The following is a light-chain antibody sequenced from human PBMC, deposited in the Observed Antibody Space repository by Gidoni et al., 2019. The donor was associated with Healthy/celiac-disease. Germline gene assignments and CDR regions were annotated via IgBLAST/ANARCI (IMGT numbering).Light chain of an antibody. V-gene: IGKV1-39*01. J-gene: IGKJ5*01. CDR1: QSISSY. CDR3: QQSYSTPC. Sequence: HMPQSPSSLSASVGDRVTITCRASQSISSYLNWYQQKPGKAPKLLIYAAASLQSGVPSRFSGSGSGTDFTLTISSLQPEDFATYYCQQSYSTPCFXQXTRLEIK. CDR2: AAA.